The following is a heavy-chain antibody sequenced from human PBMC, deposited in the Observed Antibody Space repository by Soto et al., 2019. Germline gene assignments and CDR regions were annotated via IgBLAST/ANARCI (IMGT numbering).Heavy chain of an antibody. J-gene: IGHJ6*02. CDR1: GYTFTSYG. V-gene: IGHV1-18*01. D-gene: IGHD3-10*01. CDR2: ISAYNGNT. Sequence: QVQLVQSGAEVKKPGASVKVSCKASGYTFTSYGICWVRQAPGQGLEWMGWISAYNGNTNYAQKLQGRVTMTTDTSTSTAYMELRSLRSDDTAVYYCARDGFGEFYYYYGMDVWGQGTTVTVSS. CDR3: ARDGFGEFYYYYGMDV.